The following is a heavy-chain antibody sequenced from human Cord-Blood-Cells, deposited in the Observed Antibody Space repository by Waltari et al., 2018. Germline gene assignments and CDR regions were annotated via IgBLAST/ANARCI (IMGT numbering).Heavy chain of an antibody. Sequence: QVQLQQWGAGLLKPSETLSLTCAVYGGSFSGYYWSWIRQPPGKGLEWIGEINHSGSTNYNPSLKRRVTISVDTSKNQFSLKLSSVTAADTAVYYCARERESGTGDDAFDIWGQGTMVTVSS. CDR2: INHSGST. CDR1: GGSFSGYY. CDR3: ARERESGTGDDAFDI. V-gene: IGHV4-34*01. J-gene: IGHJ3*02. D-gene: IGHD7-27*01.